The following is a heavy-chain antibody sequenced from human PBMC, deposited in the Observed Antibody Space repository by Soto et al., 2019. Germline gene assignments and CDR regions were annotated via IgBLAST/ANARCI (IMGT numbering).Heavy chain of an antibody. D-gene: IGHD3-9*01. J-gene: IGHJ6*02. CDR2: ISYDGSNK. Sequence: GGSLRLSCAASGFTFSSYGMHWVRQAPGKGLEWVAVISYDGSNKYYADSVKGRFTISRDNSKNTLYLQMNSLRAEDTAVYYCAKVGAYYDILTGAPYGMDVWGQGTTVTVSS. CDR1: GFTFSSYG. V-gene: IGHV3-30*18. CDR3: AKVGAYYDILTGAPYGMDV.